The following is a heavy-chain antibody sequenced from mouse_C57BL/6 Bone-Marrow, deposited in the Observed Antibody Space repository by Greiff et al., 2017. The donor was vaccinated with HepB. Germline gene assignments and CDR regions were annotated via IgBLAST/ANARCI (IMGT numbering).Heavy chain of an antibody. CDR3: TTPLLLRAWFAY. CDR2: IDPENGDT. D-gene: IGHD1-1*01. CDR1: GFNIKDDY. V-gene: IGHV14-4*01. J-gene: IGHJ3*01. Sequence: EVQLQQSGAELVRPGASVKLSCTASGFNIKDDYMHWVKQRPEQGLEWIGWIDPENGDTEYASKFQGKATITADTSSNTAYLQLNSLTSEDTAVYYCTTPLLLRAWFAYWGQGTLVTVSA.